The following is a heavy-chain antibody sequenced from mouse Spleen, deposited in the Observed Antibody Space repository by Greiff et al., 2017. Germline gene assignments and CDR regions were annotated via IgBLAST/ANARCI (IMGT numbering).Heavy chain of an antibody. CDR3: ARGTITTATSWFAY. Sequence: QVQLQQSGAELMKPGASVKISCKATGYTFSSYWIEWVKQRPGHGLEWIGEILPGSGSTNYNEKFKGKATFTADTSSNTAYMQLSSLTSEDSAVYYCARGTITTATSWFAYWGQGTLVTVSA. CDR2: ILPGSGST. J-gene: IGHJ3*01. CDR1: GYTFSSYW. D-gene: IGHD1-2*01. V-gene: IGHV1-9*01.